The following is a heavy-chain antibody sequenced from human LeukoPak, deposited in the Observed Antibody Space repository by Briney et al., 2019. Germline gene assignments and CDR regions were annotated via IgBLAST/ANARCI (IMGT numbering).Heavy chain of an antibody. Sequence: GGSLRLSCAASGFTFSSYSMNWVRQAPGKGLEWVSSISSSSSYIYYADSVKGRFTISRDNAKNSLYLQMNSLRAEDTAVYHCARDMDGYFDYWGQGTLVTVSS. CDR3: ARDMDGYFDY. CDR1: GFTFSSYS. V-gene: IGHV3-21*01. J-gene: IGHJ4*02. D-gene: IGHD3-10*01. CDR2: ISSSSSYI.